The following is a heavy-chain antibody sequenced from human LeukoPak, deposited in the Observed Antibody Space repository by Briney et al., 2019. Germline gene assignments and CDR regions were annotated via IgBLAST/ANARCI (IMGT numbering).Heavy chain of an antibody. Sequence: SETLSLTCTVSGGSISSSSYYWGWIRQPPGKGLEWIGSIYYSGSTYYNPSLKSRVTISVDTSKNQLSLKLSSVTAADTAVYYCARLGTYYYDSSGYTWGQGTLVTVSS. CDR1: GGSISSSSYY. CDR2: IYYSGST. CDR3: ARLGTYYYDSSGYT. D-gene: IGHD3-22*01. V-gene: IGHV4-39*01. J-gene: IGHJ5*02.